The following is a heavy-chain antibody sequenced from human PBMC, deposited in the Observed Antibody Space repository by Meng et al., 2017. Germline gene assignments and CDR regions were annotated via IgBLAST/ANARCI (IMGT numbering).Heavy chain of an antibody. Sequence: GESLKISCAASGFTFSSYGMHWVRQAPGKGLEWVAVIWYDGSNKYYPDSVKGRFTISRDNSKNTLYLQMNSMRAEDTAVYYCARGGVDYDYVWGSYRDPTPYYYYGMDVWGQGTTVTVSS. D-gene: IGHD3-16*02. CDR1: GFTFSSYG. CDR2: IWYDGSNK. V-gene: IGHV3-33*01. CDR3: ARGGVDYDYVWGSYRDPTPYYYYGMDV. J-gene: IGHJ6*02.